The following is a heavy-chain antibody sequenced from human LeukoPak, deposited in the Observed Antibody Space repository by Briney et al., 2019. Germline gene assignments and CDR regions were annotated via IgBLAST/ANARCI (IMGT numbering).Heavy chain of an antibody. D-gene: IGHD3-10*01. CDR2: INHSGST. V-gene: IGHV4-34*01. Sequence: SKTLSLTCAVYGGSFSGYYWSWIRQPPGKGLEWIGEINHSGSTNYNPSLKSRVTISVDTSKNQFSLKLSSVTAADTAVYYCARAEVGSGSKFDYWGQGTLVTVSS. CDR1: GGSFSGYY. J-gene: IGHJ4*02. CDR3: ARAEVGSGSKFDY.